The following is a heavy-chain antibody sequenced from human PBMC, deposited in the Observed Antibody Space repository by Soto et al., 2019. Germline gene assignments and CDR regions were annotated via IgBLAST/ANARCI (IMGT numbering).Heavy chain of an antibody. CDR1: GYTFTNND. D-gene: IGHD5-18*01. J-gene: IGHJ5*02. V-gene: IGHV1-8*02. CDR3: ARMESFGSLNWFDP. Sequence: ASVKVSGKASGYTFTNNDVSWVRQATGQGLEWMGWMNPGSGDTGYAQKFQGRVTMTRDISIATAYIELSSLTSEDTAIYYCARMESFGSLNWFDPWGQGTLVTVSS. CDR2: MNPGSGDT.